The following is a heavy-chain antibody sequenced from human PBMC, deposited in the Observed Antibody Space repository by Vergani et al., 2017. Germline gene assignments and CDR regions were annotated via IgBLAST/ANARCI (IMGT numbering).Heavy chain of an antibody. CDR1: GYTFTSYY. D-gene: IGHD3-22*01. Sequence: QVQLVQSGAEVKKPGASVKVSCKASGYTFTSYYMHWVRQAPGQGLEWMGIINPSGGSPSYAQTVQGRVTMTRETSTSTVYMELSSLRSEDTAVYYCARDMADYYDSSGYYSDWGQGTLVTVSS. V-gene: IGHV1-46*01. CDR2: INPSGGSP. CDR3: ARDMADYYDSSGYYSD. J-gene: IGHJ4*02.